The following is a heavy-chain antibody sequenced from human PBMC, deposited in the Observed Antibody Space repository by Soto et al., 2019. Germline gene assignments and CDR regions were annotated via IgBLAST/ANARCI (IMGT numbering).Heavy chain of an antibody. CDR2: INPNSGGT. Sequence: VASVKVSCKASGYTFTGYYMHWVRQAPGQGLEWMGWINPNSGGTNYAQKFQGRVTMTRDTSISTAYMELSRLRSDDTAVYYCWKSPGYDSRGYYSNVDYWGQGTLVTVSS. D-gene: IGHD3-22*01. J-gene: IGHJ4*02. CDR3: WKSPGYDSRGYYSNVDY. CDR1: GYTFTGYY. V-gene: IGHV1-2*02.